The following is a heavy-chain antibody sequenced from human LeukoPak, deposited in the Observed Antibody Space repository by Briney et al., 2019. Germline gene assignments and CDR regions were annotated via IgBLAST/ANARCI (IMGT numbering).Heavy chain of an antibody. D-gene: IGHD3-22*01. CDR2: ISGSGTNT. Sequence: GSLRLSCAASGFTFSSFAMSWVRQAPGKGLEWVSAISGSGTNTDYGASVKGRFTISRDNSKNTLYLQMNSLRAEDTAVYYCAKDYSDSSGYFRVPHVFDFWGQGTLVTVSS. J-gene: IGHJ4*02. CDR1: GFTFSSFA. V-gene: IGHV3-23*01. CDR3: AKDYSDSSGYFRVPHVFDF.